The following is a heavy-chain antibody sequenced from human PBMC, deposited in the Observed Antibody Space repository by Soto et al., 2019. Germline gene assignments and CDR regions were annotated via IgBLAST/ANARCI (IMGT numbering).Heavy chain of an antibody. CDR2: IYSCGST. Sequence: GGSLRLSCAASGFTVSSNYMSWVRQAPGKGLEWVSVIYSCGSTYYADSVKGRFTISRDNSKNTLYLQMNSLRAEDTAVYYCARDRGYCSGGSCFDYYYGMDVWGQGTTVTVSS. J-gene: IGHJ6*02. V-gene: IGHV3-66*01. CDR3: ARDRGYCSGGSCFDYYYGMDV. CDR1: GFTVSSNY. D-gene: IGHD2-15*01.